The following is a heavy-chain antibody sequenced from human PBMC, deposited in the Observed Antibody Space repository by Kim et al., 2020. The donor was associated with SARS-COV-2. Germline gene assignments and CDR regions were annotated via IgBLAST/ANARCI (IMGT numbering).Heavy chain of an antibody. Sequence: GGSLRLSCAASGFTFSSYAMHWVRQAPGKGLEWVAVISYDGSNKYYADSVKGRFTISRDNSKNTLYLQMNSLRAEDTAVYYCARAITMVRGVMRVDWFDPWGQGTLVTVSS. J-gene: IGHJ5*02. CDR2: ISYDGSNK. CDR1: GFTFSSYA. V-gene: IGHV3-30*04. CDR3: ARAITMVRGVMRVDWFDP. D-gene: IGHD3-10*01.